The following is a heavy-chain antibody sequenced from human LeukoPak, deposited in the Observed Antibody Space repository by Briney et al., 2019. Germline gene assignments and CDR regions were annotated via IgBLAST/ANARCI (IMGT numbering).Heavy chain of an antibody. Sequence: ASVKVSCKSSGYTFTGYYMHCVRQAPGQGLEWMGFINPISGDTNYAQNFQGRVTMTRDTSISAAYMELSSLRSDDTAVYYCTRESRYGDNYFDYWGQGTLVTVSS. CDR1: GYTFTGYY. J-gene: IGHJ4*02. CDR2: INPISGDT. V-gene: IGHV1-2*02. CDR3: TRESRYGDNYFDY. D-gene: IGHD4-17*01.